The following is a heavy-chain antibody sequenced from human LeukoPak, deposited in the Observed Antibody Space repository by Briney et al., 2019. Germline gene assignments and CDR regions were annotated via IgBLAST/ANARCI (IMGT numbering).Heavy chain of an antibody. CDR3: ARVIGRDGYNS. V-gene: IGHV1-69*05. CDR2: IIPIFGTA. Sequence: ASVKVSCKASGYSFSDYSMHWVRQAPGQGLEWMGGIIPIFGTANYAQKFQGRVTITTDESTSTAYMELSSLRSEDTAVYYCARVIGRDGYNSWGQGTLVTVSS. CDR1: GYSFSDYS. J-gene: IGHJ4*02. D-gene: IGHD5-24*01.